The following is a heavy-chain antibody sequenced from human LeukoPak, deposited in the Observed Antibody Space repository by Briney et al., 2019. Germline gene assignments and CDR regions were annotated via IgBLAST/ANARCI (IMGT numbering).Heavy chain of an antibody. CDR1: GFTFSSYW. Sequence: GGCLRLSCAASGFTFSSYWMSWVRQAPGKGLEWVANIEPDGSEKYYVDSVKGRFTISRDNAKNSLYLQMNRLRADDTAVYYCVPHAGTVGYWGQGTLVTVSS. CDR2: IEPDGSEK. J-gene: IGHJ4*02. CDR3: VPHAGTVGY. D-gene: IGHD3/OR15-3a*01. V-gene: IGHV3-7*02.